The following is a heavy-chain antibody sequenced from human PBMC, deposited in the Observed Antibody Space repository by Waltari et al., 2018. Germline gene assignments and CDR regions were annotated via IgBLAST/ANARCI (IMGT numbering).Heavy chain of an antibody. CDR3: ARDRNSSGWYEEGPFDY. Sequence: EVQLVESGGGLVKPGGSLRLSCAASGLTFSTYSMNWVRQAPGKGLEWVSSISSVSSYMYYADSVKGRFTISRDNAKNSLYLQMNSLRVEDTAVYYCARDRNSSGWYEEGPFDYWGQGTLVTVSS. V-gene: IGHV3-21*01. CDR2: ISSVSSYM. J-gene: IGHJ4*02. D-gene: IGHD6-19*01. CDR1: GLTFSTYS.